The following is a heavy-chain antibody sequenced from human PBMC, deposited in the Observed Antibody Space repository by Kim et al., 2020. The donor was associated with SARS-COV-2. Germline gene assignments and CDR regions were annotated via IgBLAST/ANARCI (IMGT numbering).Heavy chain of an antibody. CDR2: IKQDGGEK. D-gene: IGHD6-13*01. V-gene: IGHV3-7*01. CDR3: ARDPNSWALDY. Sequence: GGSLRLSCAVSGFTFSDFWMSWVRQAPGKGLEWVANIKQDGGEKYYANSVKGRFTISRDNAKNSLYLQMNSLRAEDTAVYYCARDPNSWALDYWGQGNLVPVSS. J-gene: IGHJ4*02. CDR1: GFTFSDFW.